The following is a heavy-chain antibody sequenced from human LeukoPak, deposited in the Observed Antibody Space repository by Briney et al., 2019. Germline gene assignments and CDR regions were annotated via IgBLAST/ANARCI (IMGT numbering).Heavy chain of an antibody. CDR1: GFTFDDYA. Sequence: PGRSLRLSCAASGFTFDDYAMHWVRQAPGKGLEWVSGISWSSGSIGYADSVKGRFTISRDNAKNSLYLQMNSLRAEDTALYYCAKDIGGGGDNWFDPWGQGTLVTVSS. J-gene: IGHJ5*02. CDR2: ISWSSGSI. V-gene: IGHV3-9*01. D-gene: IGHD3-16*01. CDR3: AKDIGGGGDNWFDP.